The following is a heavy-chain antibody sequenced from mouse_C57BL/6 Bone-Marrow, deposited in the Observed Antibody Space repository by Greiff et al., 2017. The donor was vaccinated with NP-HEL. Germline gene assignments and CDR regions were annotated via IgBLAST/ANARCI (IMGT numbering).Heavy chain of an antibody. J-gene: IGHJ3*01. D-gene: IGHD2-3*01. CDR3: ARSGDGFWFAY. Sequence: QVQLQQSGAELARPGASVKMSCKASGYTFTSYTMHWVKQRPGQGLEWIGYINPSSGYTKYNQKFKDKATLTADKSSSTAYMQLSSLTSEDSAVYYCARSGDGFWFAYWGQGTLVTVSA. CDR1: GYTFTSYT. V-gene: IGHV1-4*01. CDR2: INPSSGYT.